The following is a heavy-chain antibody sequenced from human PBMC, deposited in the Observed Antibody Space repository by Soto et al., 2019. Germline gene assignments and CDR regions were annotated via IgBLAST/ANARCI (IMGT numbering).Heavy chain of an antibody. CDR2: IKQDGSEK. Sequence: EVQLVESGGGLVQPGGSLRLSCAASGFTFSSYWMSWVRQAPGKGLEWVANIKQDGSEKYYVDSVKGRFTISRDNAKNSLYLQMNSLRAEDTAVYYCAGRYDFWSGSPFDSWGQGTLVTVSS. CDR3: AGRYDFWSGSPFDS. D-gene: IGHD3-3*01. V-gene: IGHV3-7*01. J-gene: IGHJ4*02. CDR1: GFTFSSYW.